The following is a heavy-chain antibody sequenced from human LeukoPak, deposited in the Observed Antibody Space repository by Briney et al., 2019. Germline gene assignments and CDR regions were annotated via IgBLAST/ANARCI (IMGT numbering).Heavy chain of an antibody. V-gene: IGHV1-18*01. CDR3: ARDGSGTWSDP. D-gene: IGHD3-10*01. Sequence: ASVKVSCKASGYSFTNYGITWVRQAPGLGLEWMGWINAFNGDRDHAQKFQGRVIMTTDTSTSTAYMELRSLRSDDTAVYYCARDGSGTWSDPWGQGTLVTVSS. CDR2: INAFNGDR. J-gene: IGHJ5*02. CDR1: GYSFTNYG.